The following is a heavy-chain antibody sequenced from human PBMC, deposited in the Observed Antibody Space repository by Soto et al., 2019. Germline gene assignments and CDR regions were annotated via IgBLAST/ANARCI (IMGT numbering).Heavy chain of an antibody. CDR3: ARRPSNPSDYYYGMDV. CDR2: IDPSDSYT. Sequence: PGESLKISCKGSGYSFTSYWTSWVRQMPGKGLEWMGRIDPSDSYTNYSPSFQGHVTISADKSISTAYLQWSSLKASDTAMYYCARRPSNPSDYYYGMDVWGQGTTVTVSS. J-gene: IGHJ6*02. V-gene: IGHV5-10-1*01. D-gene: IGHD4-4*01. CDR1: GYSFTSYW.